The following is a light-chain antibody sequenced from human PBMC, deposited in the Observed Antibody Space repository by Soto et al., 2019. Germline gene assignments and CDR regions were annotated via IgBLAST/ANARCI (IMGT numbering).Light chain of an antibody. J-gene: IGKJ2*01. CDR2: AAS. CDR1: QSISSW. V-gene: IGKV1-5*01. CDR3: QQYSSSSPT. Sequence: DIQMTQSPSTLSASVGDRVTITCRASQSISSWLAWYQQKPGKAPKLLIYAASSLESGVPSRFSGSGSVTEFTLTIDSLQPDDFATYYCQQYSSSSPTFGQGTKLEI.